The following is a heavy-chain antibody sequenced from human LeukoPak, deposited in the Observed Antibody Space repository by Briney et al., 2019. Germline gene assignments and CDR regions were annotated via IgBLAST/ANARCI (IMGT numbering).Heavy chain of an antibody. J-gene: IGHJ4*02. Sequence: GGSQRLSCAASGFTVSSNYMSWVRQAPGKGLEWVSVIYSGGSTYYADSVKGRFTISRGNSKNTLYLQMNSLRAEDTAVYYCARVRKEYQLLLFDYWGQGTLVTVSS. CDR2: IYSGGST. CDR1: GFTVSSNY. CDR3: ARVRKEYQLLLFDY. D-gene: IGHD2-2*01. V-gene: IGHV3-53*01.